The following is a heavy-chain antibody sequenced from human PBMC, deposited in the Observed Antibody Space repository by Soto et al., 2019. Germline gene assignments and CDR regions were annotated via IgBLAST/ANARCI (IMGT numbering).Heavy chain of an antibody. V-gene: IGHV3-48*02. Sequence: GGSQRLSCAASGFTFAGYCIHWVRQAPGKGLEWVSYISSGSSTKYYADSVKGRFTSSRDKAKNSLYLQRNSLRDEDTAVYYSARLISGSYYSGLDYWGQGTLVTVSS. CDR3: ARLISGSYYSGLDY. J-gene: IGHJ4*02. CDR1: GFTFAGYC. CDR2: ISSGSSTK. D-gene: IGHD1-26*01.